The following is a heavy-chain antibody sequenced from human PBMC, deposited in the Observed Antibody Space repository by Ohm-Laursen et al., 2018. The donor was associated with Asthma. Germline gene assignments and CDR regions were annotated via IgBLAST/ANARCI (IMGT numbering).Heavy chain of an antibody. CDR2: VYYSGLT. CDR3: ARAWYFDL. V-gene: IGHV4-31*03. CDR1: GGSISSGGYY. Sequence: SDTLSLTCTVSGGSISSGGYYWSWIRQHPGKGLEWIGYVYYSGLTYSNPSLRSRVIISVDTSKNQFSLNLTSVTAADTAVYYCARAWYFDLWGRGTLVTVST. J-gene: IGHJ2*01.